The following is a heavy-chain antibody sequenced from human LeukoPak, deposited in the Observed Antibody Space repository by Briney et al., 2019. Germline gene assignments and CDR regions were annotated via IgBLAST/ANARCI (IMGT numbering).Heavy chain of an antibody. D-gene: IGHD3-10*01. CDR1: GGTFSSYA. CDR3: ARVYYGSGSYYDYYGMDV. Sequence: PVKVSCKASGGTFSSYAISWVRQAPGQGLEWMGRIIPILGIANYAQKFQGRVTITADKSTSTAYMELSSLRSEDTAVYYCARVYYGSGSYYDYYGMDVWGQGTTVTVSS. CDR2: IIPILGIA. J-gene: IGHJ6*02. V-gene: IGHV1-69*04.